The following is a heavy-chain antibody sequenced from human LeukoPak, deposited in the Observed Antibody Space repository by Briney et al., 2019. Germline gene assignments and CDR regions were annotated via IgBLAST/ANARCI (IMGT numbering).Heavy chain of an antibody. V-gene: IGHV1-69*05. CDR1: GGTFSRYA. J-gene: IGHJ3*02. CDR2: IIPIFGTA. CDR3: ARDRDIVVVPAAIGGHGAFDM. Sequence: SXXVSCKASGGTFSRYAISWVRQAPGQGLEWMGRIIPIFGTANYAQKFQGRVTITTDESTSTAYMELSSLRSEDTAVYYCARDRDIVVVPAAIGGHGAFDMWGQGTMVTVSS. D-gene: IGHD2-2*01.